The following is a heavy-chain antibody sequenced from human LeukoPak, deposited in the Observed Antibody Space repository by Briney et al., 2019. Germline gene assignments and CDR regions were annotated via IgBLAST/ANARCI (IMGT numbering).Heavy chain of an antibody. CDR3: ARDPFLLGFFDY. J-gene: IGHJ4*02. Sequence: SQTLSLTCTVSGGSISSGGYYWSWIRQHPGTGLEWIGYIYYSGSTYYNPSLKSRVTISVDTSKNQFSLKLSSVTAADTAVYYCARDPFLLGFFDYWGQGTLVTVSS. CDR1: GGSISSGGYY. CDR2: IYYSGST. D-gene: IGHD3-22*01. V-gene: IGHV4-31*03.